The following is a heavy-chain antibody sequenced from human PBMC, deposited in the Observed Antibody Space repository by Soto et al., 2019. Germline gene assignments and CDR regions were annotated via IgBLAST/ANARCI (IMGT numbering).Heavy chain of an antibody. CDR1: GGSFSGYY. CDR3: ARVGRIAVAGKKVNYFDY. Sequence: QVQLQQWGAGLLKPSETLSLTCAVYGGSFSGYYWSWIRQPPGKGLGWIGEINHSGSTNYNPSLKSRVTISVDTSKNQFSLKLSSVTAADTAVYYCARVGRIAVAGKKVNYFDYWGQGTLVTVSS. V-gene: IGHV4-34*01. CDR2: INHSGST. D-gene: IGHD6-19*01. J-gene: IGHJ4*02.